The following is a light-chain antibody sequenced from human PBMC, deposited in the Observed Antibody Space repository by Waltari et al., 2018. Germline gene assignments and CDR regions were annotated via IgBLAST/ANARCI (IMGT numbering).Light chain of an antibody. CDR3: QEYYTDSLT. V-gene: IGKV1-39*02. Sequence: DIQMTQSPSSLSASIGDRVTISCRASQGIGTYLNWYRQRPGKAPELLIYGASSLHSGVPSRFSGSGSGTDFTLSISSLQADDVAVYYCQEYYTDSLTFGGGTKVEIK. J-gene: IGKJ4*01. CDR1: QGIGTY. CDR2: GAS.